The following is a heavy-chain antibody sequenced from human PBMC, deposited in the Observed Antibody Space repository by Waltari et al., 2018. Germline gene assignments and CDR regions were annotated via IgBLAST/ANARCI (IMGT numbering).Heavy chain of an antibody. CDR1: GFTLSSFW. CDR2: IKQDGSEK. D-gene: IGHD1-26*01. Sequence: EVQLVESGGGLVQPGGSLRLSCGASGFTLSSFWMTWVRQAPGKGLEWVANIKQDGSEKYYVDSVKGRFTISRDNAKNSLYLQMNSLTAEDTAVYYCARDEGELPRFDYWGQGTLVTVSS. CDR3: ARDEGELPRFDY. J-gene: IGHJ4*02. V-gene: IGHV3-7*01.